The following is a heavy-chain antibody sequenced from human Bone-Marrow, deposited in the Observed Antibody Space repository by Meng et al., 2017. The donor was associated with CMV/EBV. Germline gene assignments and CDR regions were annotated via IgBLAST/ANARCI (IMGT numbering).Heavy chain of an antibody. CDR2: IYYSEST. J-gene: IGHJ4*02. CDR1: GGSISSSSYY. D-gene: IGHD2-2*01. Sequence: SETLSLTCTVSGGSISSSSYYWGWIRQPPGKGLEWIGSIYYSESTYYNPSLKSRVTISVDTSKNQFSLKLSSVTAADTAVYYCASNFEDIVVVPAIFDYWGQGTLVTVSS. V-gene: IGHV4-39*07. CDR3: ASNFEDIVVVPAIFDY.